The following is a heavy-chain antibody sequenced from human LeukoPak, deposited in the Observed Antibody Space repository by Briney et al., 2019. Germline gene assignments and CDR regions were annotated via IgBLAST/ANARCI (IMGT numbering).Heavy chain of an antibody. CDR1: GCTFSSYA. CDR3: EKVSLVVAATPAWFDP. Sequence: PGGSLRLSCAASGCTFSSYAMSWVRQAPGKGLEWVSAISGSGGSTYYADSVKGRFTISRDNSKNTLYLQMNSLRAEDTAVYYCEKVSLVVAATPAWFDPWGQGTLVTVSS. CDR2: ISGSGGST. D-gene: IGHD2-15*01. V-gene: IGHV3-23*01. J-gene: IGHJ5*02.